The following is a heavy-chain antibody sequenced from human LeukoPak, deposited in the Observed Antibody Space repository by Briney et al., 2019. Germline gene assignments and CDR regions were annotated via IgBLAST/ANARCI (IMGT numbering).Heavy chain of an antibody. CDR3: ARAKMVRGVIIDDY. V-gene: IGHV1-69*05. D-gene: IGHD3-10*01. CDR1: GGTFSSYA. Sequence: ASVKVSCKASGGTFSSYAISWVRQAPGQGLEWMGGIIPIFGTANYAQKFQGRVTITTDESTSTAYMELSSLRSEDTAVYYCARAKMVRGVIIDDYWGQGTLATVSS. CDR2: IIPIFGTA. J-gene: IGHJ4*02.